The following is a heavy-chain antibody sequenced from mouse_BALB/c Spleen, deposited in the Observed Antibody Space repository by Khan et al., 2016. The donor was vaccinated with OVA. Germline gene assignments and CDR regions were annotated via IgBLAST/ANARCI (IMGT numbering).Heavy chain of an antibody. CDR2: ISTGGHYT. CDR3: ARSLVDYYAMDY. D-gene: IGHD2-2*01. J-gene: IGHJ4*01. V-gene: IGHV5-9-3*01. Sequence: EVQLQESGGGVVKPGGSLKLSCSASGFTFSSFAMSWVRQTPEKRLEWVATISTGGHYTFYPDSVKGRFTISRDNARNTLYLQMSSLRSEDTARYYCARSLVDYYAMDYWGQGTSVTVSS. CDR1: GFTFSSFA.